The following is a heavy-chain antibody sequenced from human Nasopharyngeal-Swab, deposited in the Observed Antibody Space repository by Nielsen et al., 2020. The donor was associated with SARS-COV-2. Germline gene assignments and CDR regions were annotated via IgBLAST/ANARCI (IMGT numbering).Heavy chain of an antibody. CDR2: IKQDGSEK. J-gene: IGHJ6*02. CDR1: GFTFSSYW. V-gene: IGHV3-7*03. CDR3: ARVGLGYNWNYFDPYYYYGMDV. D-gene: IGHD1-7*01. Sequence: GESLKISCAAPGFTFSSYWMSWVRQAPGKGLEWVANIKQDGSEKYYVDSVKGRFTISRDNAKNSLYLQMNSLRAEDTAVYYCARVGLGYNWNYFDPYYYYGMDVWGQGTTVTVSS.